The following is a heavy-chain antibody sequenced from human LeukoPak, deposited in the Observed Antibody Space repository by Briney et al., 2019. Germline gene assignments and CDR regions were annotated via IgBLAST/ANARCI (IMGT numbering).Heavy chain of an antibody. Sequence: SQTLSLTCAVSGGSISSGGYSWSWIRQPPGKGLEWIGYIYHSGSTYYNPSLKSRVTISVDRSKNQFSLKLSSVTAADTAVYYCVAVTPERHYWGQGTLVTVSS. V-gene: IGHV4-30-2*01. CDR2: IYHSGST. D-gene: IGHD2-21*02. J-gene: IGHJ4*02. CDR3: VAVTPERHY. CDR1: GGSISSGGYS.